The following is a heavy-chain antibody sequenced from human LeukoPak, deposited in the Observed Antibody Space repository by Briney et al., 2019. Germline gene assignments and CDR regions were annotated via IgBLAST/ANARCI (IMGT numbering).Heavy chain of an antibody. Sequence: SETLSLTCTVSGGSISSSSLYWNWIRQPPGKGPEWIGSIYYTGTTYYNPSLKSRVTISVDTSRNQFSLKVSSVTAADTAVYYCATSLKGANWFDPWGQGTLVTASS. D-gene: IGHD3-16*01. CDR2: IYYTGTT. CDR3: ATSLKGANWFDP. J-gene: IGHJ5*02. CDR1: GGSISSSSLY. V-gene: IGHV4-39*01.